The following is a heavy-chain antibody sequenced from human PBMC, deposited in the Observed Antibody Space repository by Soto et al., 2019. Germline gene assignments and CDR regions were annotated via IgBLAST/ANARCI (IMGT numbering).Heavy chain of an antibody. D-gene: IGHD6-19*01. CDR1: GFTFGDYA. J-gene: IGHJ5*02. CDR3: TRDSGSGWYNWFDP. Sequence: GGSLRLSCTASGFTFGDYAMSWFRQAPGKGLEWVGFIRSKAYGGTTEYAASVKGRFTISRDDSKSIAYLQMNSLKTEDTAVYYCTRDSGSGWYNWFDPWGQGTLVTVSS. V-gene: IGHV3-49*03. CDR2: IRSKAYGGTT.